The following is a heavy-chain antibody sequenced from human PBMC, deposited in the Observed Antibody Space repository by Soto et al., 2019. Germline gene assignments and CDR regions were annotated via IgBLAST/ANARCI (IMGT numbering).Heavy chain of an antibody. V-gene: IGHV3-11*06. J-gene: IGHJ6*02. Sequence: RRLSCAASGFTFSDYYMSWIRQAPGKGLEWVSYISSSSSYTNYADSVKGRFTISRDNAKNSLYLQMNSLRAEDTAVYYCARNTYGDYVGYYYGMDVWGQGTTVTVSS. D-gene: IGHD4-17*01. CDR2: ISSSSSYT. CDR1: GFTFSDYY. CDR3: ARNTYGDYVGYYYGMDV.